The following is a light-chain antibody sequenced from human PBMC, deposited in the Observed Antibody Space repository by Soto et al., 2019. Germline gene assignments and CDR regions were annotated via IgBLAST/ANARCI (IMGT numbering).Light chain of an antibody. CDR1: QSVSRY. J-gene: IGKJ4*01. CDR2: AAS. V-gene: IGKV3-11*01. CDR3: QQRSDWPRVT. Sequence: EIVLTQSPATLSLSPGERATLSCRASQSVSRYLAWYQQRSGQAPRLLIYAASNRATGIPARFSGSGSGTDFTLTISSLEPEDFAVYYCQQRSDWPRVTFGGGTRVEI.